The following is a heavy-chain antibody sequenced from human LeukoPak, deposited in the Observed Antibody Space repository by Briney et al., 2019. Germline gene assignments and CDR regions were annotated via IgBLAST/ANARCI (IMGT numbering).Heavy chain of an antibody. J-gene: IGHJ3*02. D-gene: IGHD3-22*01. CDR3: ARDYYDQVGDAFDI. Sequence: SETLSLTCTVSGGSISSYYWGWIRQPPGKGLEWIGSIYYSGSTYYNPSLKSRVTISVDTSKNQFSLKLSSVTAADTAVYYCARDYYDQVGDAFDIWGQGTMVTVSS. V-gene: IGHV4-39*07. CDR2: IYYSGST. CDR1: GGSISSYY.